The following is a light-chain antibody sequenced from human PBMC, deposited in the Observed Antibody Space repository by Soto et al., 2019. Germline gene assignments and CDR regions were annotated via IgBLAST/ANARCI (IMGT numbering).Light chain of an antibody. J-gene: IGKJ5*01. Sequence: VLTQSPATLSLSPGERATLSCRASLNVNSYLAWYQQKPGQAPRLLIYDASNRAAGNPARFSGSGSGTDFTLTISSLEPEDFAIYYCQQRQYWPPITFGQGTRLEIK. CDR3: QQRQYWPPIT. CDR2: DAS. V-gene: IGKV3-11*01. CDR1: LNVNSY.